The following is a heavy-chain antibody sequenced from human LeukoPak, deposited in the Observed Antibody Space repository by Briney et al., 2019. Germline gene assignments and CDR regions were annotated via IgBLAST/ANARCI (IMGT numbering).Heavy chain of an antibody. V-gene: IGHV4-39*01. J-gene: IGHJ5*02. D-gene: IGHD2-2*02. CDR2: IYYSGST. CDR1: GGSISSSSYY. Sequence: KASETLSLTCTVSGGSISSSSYYWGWIRQPPGKGLEWIGSIYYSGSTYYNPSLKSRVTISVDTSKNQFSLKLSSVTAADTAVYYCARPSGLCSSTSCYMGTDPWGQGALVTVSS. CDR3: ARPSGLCSSTSCYMGTDP.